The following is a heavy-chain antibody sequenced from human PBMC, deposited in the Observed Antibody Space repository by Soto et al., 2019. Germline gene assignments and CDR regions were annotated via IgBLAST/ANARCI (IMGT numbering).Heavy chain of an antibody. J-gene: IGHJ6*02. CDR1: GGSISSSSYY. V-gene: IGHV4-39*01. Sequence: SETLSLTCTVSGGSISSSSYYWGWIRQPPGKGLEWIGSIYYSGSTYYNPSLKSRVTISVDTSKNQFSLKLSSVTAADTAVYYCARHRGIEYSSSPDYYYYGMDVWGQGTTVTVSS. D-gene: IGHD6-6*01. CDR2: IYYSGST. CDR3: ARHRGIEYSSSPDYYYYGMDV.